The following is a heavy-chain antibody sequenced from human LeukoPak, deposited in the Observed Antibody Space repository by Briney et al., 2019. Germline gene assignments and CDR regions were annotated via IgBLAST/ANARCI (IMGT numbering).Heavy chain of an antibody. CDR2: INPSSGGT. Sequence: ASVKVSCKASGYTFTGYYMHWVRQAPGQGLEWMGWINPSSGGTNYAQKFQGRVTMTRDTSISTAYMELSRLRSDDTAVYYCARAKRITMVRGVMSWFDPWGQGTLVTVSS. CDR1: GYTFTGYY. D-gene: IGHD3-10*01. V-gene: IGHV1-2*02. CDR3: ARAKRITMVRGVMSWFDP. J-gene: IGHJ5*02.